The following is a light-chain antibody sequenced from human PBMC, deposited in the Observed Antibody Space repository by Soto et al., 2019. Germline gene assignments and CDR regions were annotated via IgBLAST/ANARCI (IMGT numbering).Light chain of an antibody. CDR2: AAS. CDR1: QSISTY. Sequence: DIQMTQSPSSLSASVGDRVTLTCRASQSISTYLNWYQKKPGRAPKLLIHAASSLQSGVPSRFSGSGSGTYFTLTISSLQHEDFATYYCQQSYSTPPDTFGQGTMVEIK. CDR3: QQSYSTPPDT. J-gene: IGKJ2*01. V-gene: IGKV1-39*01.